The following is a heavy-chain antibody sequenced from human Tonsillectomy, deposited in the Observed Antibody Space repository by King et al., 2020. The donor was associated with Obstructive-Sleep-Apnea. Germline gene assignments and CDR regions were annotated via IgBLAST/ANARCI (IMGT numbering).Heavy chain of an antibody. CDR1: GGPISSTNW. CDR2: IYHSGNT. CDR3: ARVTWRPNYYGLDV. D-gene: IGHD5-24*01. V-gene: IGHV4-4*02. J-gene: IGHJ6*02. Sequence: QLQESGPGLVEPSGTLSLTCAVSGGPISSTNWWDWVRQPPGKGLEGIGEIYHSGNTNYNPSPTGRVTISVDKAKNQFSLNLKSVTAADTAVYYCARVTWRPNYYGLDVWGQGTTVTVSS.